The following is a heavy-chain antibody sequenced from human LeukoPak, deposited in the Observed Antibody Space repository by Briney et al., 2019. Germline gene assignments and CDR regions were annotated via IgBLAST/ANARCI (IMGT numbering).Heavy chain of an antibody. CDR1: GGSISSYY. CDR3: ARGGTGDRWGAFDI. CDR2: IYYSGST. V-gene: IGHV4-59*01. D-gene: IGHD7-27*01. J-gene: IGHJ3*02. Sequence: SETLSLTCTVSGGSISSYYWSWIRQPPGKGLEWIGYIYYSGSTNYNSSLKSRVTISVDTSKNQFSLKLSSVTAADTAVYYCARGGTGDRWGAFDIWGQGTMVTVSS.